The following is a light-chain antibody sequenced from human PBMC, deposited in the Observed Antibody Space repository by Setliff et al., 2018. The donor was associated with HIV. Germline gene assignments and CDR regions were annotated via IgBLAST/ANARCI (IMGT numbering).Light chain of an antibody. V-gene: IGLV2-14*01. CDR2: EVS. CDR1: SSDVGGYNY. Sequence: QSALTQPASVSGSPGQSITISCTGTSSDVGGYNYVSWYQQHPCKAPKLMIYEVSNRPSGVSDRFSGPKSGNTASLTISGLQTEDEADYFCSSYTSSSPLYVFGTGTKVTVL. CDR3: SSYTSSSPLYV. J-gene: IGLJ1*01.